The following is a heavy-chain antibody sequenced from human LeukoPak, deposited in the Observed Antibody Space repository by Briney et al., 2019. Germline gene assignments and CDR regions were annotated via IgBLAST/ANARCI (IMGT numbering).Heavy chain of an antibody. V-gene: IGHV3-72*01. Sequence: GGSLRLSCAASGFTFSDHYIVWVRQAPGKGLEWVGRSRNKANSYTTEYAASVKGRFTISRDDSKNSLYLQMNSLKTEDTAVYYCAPGGDYCSTTSCPSWGQGTMVTVSS. CDR2: SRNKANSYTT. J-gene: IGHJ3*01. CDR1: GFTFSDHY. CDR3: APGGDYCSTTSCPS. D-gene: IGHD2-2*01.